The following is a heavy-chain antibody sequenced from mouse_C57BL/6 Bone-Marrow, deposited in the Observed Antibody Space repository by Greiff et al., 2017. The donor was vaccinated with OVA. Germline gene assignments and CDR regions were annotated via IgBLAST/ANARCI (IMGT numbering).Heavy chain of an antibody. CDR1: GYTFTDYA. D-gene: IGHD2-4*01. V-gene: IGHV1-15*01. J-gene: IGHJ3*01. CDR2: IYPETGGT. Sequence: QVQLQQSGAELVRPGASVTLSCKVSGYTFTDYAMHWVKQTPVHGLEWIGAIYPETGGTAYNQKFKGKAILTADKSSSTAYMELRSLTFEDSAVYYCTRYEYDEGFAYWGQGTLVTVSA. CDR3: TRYEYDEGFAY.